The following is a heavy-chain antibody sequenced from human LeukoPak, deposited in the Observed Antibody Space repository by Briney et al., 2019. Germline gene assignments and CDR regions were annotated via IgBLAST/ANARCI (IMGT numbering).Heavy chain of an antibody. CDR3: ASNYDYYDSSGQLDI. CDR2: ISSSGSTI. CDR1: GFTFSDYY. J-gene: IGHJ3*02. D-gene: IGHD3-22*01. Sequence: PGGSLRLSCAASGFTFSDYYMSWIRKAPGKGLEWVSYISSSGSTIYYADSVKGRFTISRDNAKNSLYLQMNSLRAEDTAVYYCASNYDYYDSSGQLDIWGQGTMVTVSS. V-gene: IGHV3-11*04.